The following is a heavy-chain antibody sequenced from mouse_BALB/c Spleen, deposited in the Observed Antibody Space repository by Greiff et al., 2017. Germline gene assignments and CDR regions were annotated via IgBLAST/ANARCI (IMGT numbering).Heavy chain of an antibody. CDR3: ARGYRYDGYYAMDY. V-gene: IGHV5-6-5*01. J-gene: IGHJ4*01. CDR2: ISNGGST. Sequence: EVKLVESGGGLVQPGGSLKLSCAASGFTFSSYTMSWVRQTPEKRLEWVAYISNGGSTYYPDSVKGRFTISRDNARNILYLQMSSLRSEDTAMYYCARGYRYDGYYAMDYWGQGTSVTVSS. D-gene: IGHD2-14*01. CDR1: GFTFSSYT.